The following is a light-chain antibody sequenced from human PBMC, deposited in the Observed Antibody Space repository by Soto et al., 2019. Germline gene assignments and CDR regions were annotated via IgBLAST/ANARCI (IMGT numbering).Light chain of an antibody. Sequence: EIVLTQSPGTLSLSPGERATLSCRASQSVSSSYLAWYQQKPGQAPRLLIYGASSRATGIPDRFSGSGSGTDFTLTISRLDPEDFAVYYCQQYGSSPHVYTFGQGTELEIK. CDR3: QQYGSSPHVYT. V-gene: IGKV3-20*01. CDR1: QSVSSSY. J-gene: IGKJ2*01. CDR2: GAS.